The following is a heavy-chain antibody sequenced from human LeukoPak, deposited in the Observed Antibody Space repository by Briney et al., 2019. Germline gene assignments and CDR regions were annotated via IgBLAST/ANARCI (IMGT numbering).Heavy chain of an antibody. D-gene: IGHD2-2*01. Sequence: PSETLSLTCAVYGGSFSGYYWSWIRQPPGKGLEWIGEINHSGSTNYNPSLKSRVTISVDTAKNQFSLKLSFVTAADTAVYYCARAYCSSTSCYYGYFDYWGQGTLVTVSS. V-gene: IGHV4-34*01. CDR2: INHSGST. J-gene: IGHJ4*02. CDR3: ARAYCSSTSCYYGYFDY. CDR1: GGSFSGYY.